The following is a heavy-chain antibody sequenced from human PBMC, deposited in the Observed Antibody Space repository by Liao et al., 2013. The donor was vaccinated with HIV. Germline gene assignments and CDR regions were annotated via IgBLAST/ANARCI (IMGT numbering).Heavy chain of an antibody. CDR1: GGSFSGYY. CDR2: IYYSGST. V-gene: IGHV4-34*11. Sequence: QVQLQQWGAGLLKPSETLSLTCAVYGGSFSGYYWSWIRQPPGKGLEWIGYIYYSGSTNYNPSLKSRVTISVDTSKNQFSLKLSSVTAADTAVYYCVRTSGKTPGFDYWGQGTLVTVSS. J-gene: IGHJ4*02. CDR3: VRTSGKTPGFDY. D-gene: IGHD5-12*01.